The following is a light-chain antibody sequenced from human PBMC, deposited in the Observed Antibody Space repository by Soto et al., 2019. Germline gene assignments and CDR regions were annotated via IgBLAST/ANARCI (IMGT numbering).Light chain of an antibody. J-gene: IGKJ4*01. CDR2: GAS. V-gene: IGKV3D-15*01. CDR1: QSVNSA. Sequence: EIVMTQSPDTLSVSPGERATLSCRASQSVNSALAWYQQKPGQAPRLLIYGASTRATGIPARFSGSGSGTDFTLTISSLQPEDFATYYCQQLNNYPSTFGGGTKVDIK. CDR3: QQLNNYPST.